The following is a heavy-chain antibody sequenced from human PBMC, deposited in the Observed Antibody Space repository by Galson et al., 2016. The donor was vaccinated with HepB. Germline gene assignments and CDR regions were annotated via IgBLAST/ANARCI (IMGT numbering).Heavy chain of an antibody. CDR1: GFTFSGYV. CDR3: AKDRDDHGDFAFDQ. J-gene: IGHJ4*02. V-gene: IGHV3-23*01. D-gene: IGHD4-17*01. CDR2: ISRGGEIT. Sequence: SLRLSCAVSGFTFSGYVMSWVRQAPGKGLEWVSGISRGGEITYYADSVRGRFTISRDNAKNSLYLHMSSLRAEDTAVYYCAKDRDDHGDFAFDQWGQGTLVTVSS.